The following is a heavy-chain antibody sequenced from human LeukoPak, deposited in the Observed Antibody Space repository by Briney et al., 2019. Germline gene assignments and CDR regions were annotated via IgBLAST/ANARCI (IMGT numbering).Heavy chain of an antibody. J-gene: IGHJ4*02. CDR3: ARVRDGYNYDY. CDR2: IYYSGST. D-gene: IGHD5-12*01. V-gene: IGHV4-59*01. CDR1: GGSISSYY. Sequence: SETLSLTCTVSGGSISSYYWSWIRQPPGKGLEWIGYIYYSGSTNYNPSLKSRVTISVDTSKNQFSLKLSSVTAADTAVYYCARVRDGYNYDYWGQGTLVTVSS.